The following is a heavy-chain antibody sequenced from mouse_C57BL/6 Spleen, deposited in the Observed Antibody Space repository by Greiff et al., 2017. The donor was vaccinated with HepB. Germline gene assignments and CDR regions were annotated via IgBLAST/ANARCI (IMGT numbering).Heavy chain of an antibody. CDR2: INPYNGGT. J-gene: IGHJ4*01. Sequence: EVQLQQSGPVLVKPGASVKMSCKASGYTFTDYYMNWVKQSHGKSLEWIGVINPYNGGTSYNQKFKGKATLTVDKSSSTAYMELNSLTSEDSAVYYCAISDSSGYNYAMDYWGQGTSVTVSS. D-gene: IGHD3-2*02. V-gene: IGHV1-19*01. CDR1: GYTFTDYY. CDR3: AISDSSGYNYAMDY.